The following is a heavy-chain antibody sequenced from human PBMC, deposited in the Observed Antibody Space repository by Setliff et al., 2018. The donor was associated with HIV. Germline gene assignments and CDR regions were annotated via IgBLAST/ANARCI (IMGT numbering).Heavy chain of an antibody. CDR3: ARGGYEY. Sequence: RASVKVSCKTSGYSFKTYSIDWVRQAPGQGLEWMGRINPRGGDTDFAQKFQGRLTLTSDTSTSTVYMEVTSLRSEDTALYFCARGGYEYWGQGSLVTVSS. D-gene: IGHD2-15*01. V-gene: IGHV1-46*02. J-gene: IGHJ4*02. CDR1: GYSFKTYS. CDR2: INPRGGDT.